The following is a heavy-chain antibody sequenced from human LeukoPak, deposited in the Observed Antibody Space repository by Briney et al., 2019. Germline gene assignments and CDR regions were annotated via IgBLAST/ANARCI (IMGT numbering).Heavy chain of an antibody. D-gene: IGHD2-2*01. CDR1: GGSISSGDYY. V-gene: IGHV4-30-4*01. J-gene: IGHJ5*02. CDR3: AREGVVVPAAMNGFDP. CDR2: IYYSGST. Sequence: PSETLSLTCTVSGGSISSGDYYWSRIRQPPGKGLEWIGYIYYSGSTYYNPSLKSRVTISVDTSKNQFSLKLSSVTAADTAVYYCAREGVVVPAAMNGFDPWGQGTLVTVSS.